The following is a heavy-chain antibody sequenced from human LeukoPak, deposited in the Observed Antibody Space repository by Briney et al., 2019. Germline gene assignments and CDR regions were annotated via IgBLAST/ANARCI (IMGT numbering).Heavy chain of an antibody. Sequence: SETLSLTCTVSGGSISSYYWSWIRQPPGKGLEWIGYIYYSGGTNYNPSLKSRVTISVDTSKNQFSLKLSSVTAADTAVYYCAGRSMVRGVDFDYWGQGTLVTVSS. J-gene: IGHJ4*02. V-gene: IGHV4-59*01. CDR1: GGSISSYY. CDR3: AGRSMVRGVDFDY. D-gene: IGHD3-10*01. CDR2: IYYSGGT.